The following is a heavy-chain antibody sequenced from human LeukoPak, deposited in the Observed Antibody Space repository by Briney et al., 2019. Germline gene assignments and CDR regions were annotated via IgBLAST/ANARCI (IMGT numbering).Heavy chain of an antibody. CDR3: AKDILLLYCGGDCYDY. CDR2: ISGSGGST. D-gene: IGHD2-21*01. CDR1: GGSISSSSYY. J-gene: IGHJ4*02. Sequence: ETLSLTCTVSGGSISSSSYYWGWIRQPPGKGLEWVSAISGSGGSTYHADSVKGRFTISRDNSKNTLYLQMNSLRAEDTAVYYRAKDILLLYCGGDCYDYWGQGTPVTVSS. V-gene: IGHV3-23*01.